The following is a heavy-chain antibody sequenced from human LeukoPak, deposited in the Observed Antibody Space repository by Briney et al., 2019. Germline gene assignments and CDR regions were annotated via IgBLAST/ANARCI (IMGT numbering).Heavy chain of an antibody. Sequence: GESLKISAKGSGSRFTVNWISWFRQMPGKGLEGMGVIYPGDSDIRYSPSFQGQVTISADKSINTAYLQWSSLPASDTAMYYCARPRNGWYDNFVYWGQGTLVTVSS. CDR3: ARPRNGWYDNFVY. V-gene: IGHV5-51*01. J-gene: IGHJ4*02. D-gene: IGHD6-19*01. CDR1: GSRFTVNW. CDR2: IYPGDSDI.